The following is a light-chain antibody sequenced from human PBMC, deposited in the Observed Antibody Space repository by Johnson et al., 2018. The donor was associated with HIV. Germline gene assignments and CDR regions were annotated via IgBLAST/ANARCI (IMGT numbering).Light chain of an antibody. V-gene: IGLV1-51*01. J-gene: IGLJ1*01. Sequence: QSILTQPPSVSAAPGQKVTISCSGSSSNIGNNYVSWYQQLPGTAPKLLIYDNNKRPSGITARFSGSKSATSATLDITGLQTGDEADYYCGTWDGSLSVYVFGAGTEVTVL. CDR2: DNN. CDR1: SSNIGNNY. CDR3: GTWDGSLSVYV.